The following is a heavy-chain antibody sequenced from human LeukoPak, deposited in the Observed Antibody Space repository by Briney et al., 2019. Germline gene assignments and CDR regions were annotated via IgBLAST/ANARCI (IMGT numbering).Heavy chain of an antibody. J-gene: IGHJ4*02. Sequence: SETLSLTCAVYGGSFSGYYWSWIRQPPGKGVEWIGEINHSGSTNYNPSLKSRVTISVDTSKNQFSLKLSSVTAADTAVYYCARTGSSGYYIDYWGQGTLVTVSS. CDR3: ARTGSSGYYIDY. D-gene: IGHD3-22*01. CDR2: INHSGST. CDR1: GGSFSGYY. V-gene: IGHV4-34*01.